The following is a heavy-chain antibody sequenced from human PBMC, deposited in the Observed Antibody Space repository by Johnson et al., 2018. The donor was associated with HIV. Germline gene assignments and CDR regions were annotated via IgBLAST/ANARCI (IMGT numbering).Heavy chain of an antibody. D-gene: IGHD2-2*01. CDR2: IGTAGDP. CDR3: ARQVYCSSTSCSSAFDI. J-gene: IGHJ3*02. Sequence: VQLVESGGGVVQPGRSLRLSCAASGFTFSSYDMHWVRQATGKGLEWVSAIGTAGDPYYPGSVKGRFTISRENAKNSLYLQMNSLRAGDTAVYYCARQVYCSSTSCSSAFDIWGQGTVVTVSS. CDR1: GFTFSSYD. V-gene: IGHV3-13*05.